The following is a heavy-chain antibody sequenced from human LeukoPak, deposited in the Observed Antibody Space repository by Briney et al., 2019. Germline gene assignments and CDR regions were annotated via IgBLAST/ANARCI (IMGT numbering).Heavy chain of an antibody. CDR2: IFTRGTT. CDR1: GGSISSGSYY. D-gene: IGHD6-19*01. Sequence: SETLSLTCTVSGGSISSGSYYWNWIRQPAGKGLEWLGNIFTRGTTNYNASLESRLTISLDTARNQFSLSLRSVTAADTAIYFCARSSLAVYFDYWGQGTLVTASS. V-gene: IGHV4-61*09. CDR3: ARSSLAVYFDY. J-gene: IGHJ4*02.